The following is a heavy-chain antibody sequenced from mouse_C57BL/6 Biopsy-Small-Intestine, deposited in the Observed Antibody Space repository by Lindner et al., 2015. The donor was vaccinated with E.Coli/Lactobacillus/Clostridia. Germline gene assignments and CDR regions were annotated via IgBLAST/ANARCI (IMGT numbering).Heavy chain of an antibody. CDR2: INPYTDGT. J-gene: IGHJ2*01. D-gene: IGHD4-1*01. CDR3: ATGEYYFDY. Sequence: VQLQESGPELVKPGASVKMSCKASGYTLTNSVMHWVKQKPGQGLEWIGYINPYTDGTKYNEKFKGKATLTSDKSSNTAYMDLNSLTSEDSAVYYCATGEYYFDYWGQGTTLTVSS. V-gene: IGHV1-14*01. CDR1: GYTLTNSV.